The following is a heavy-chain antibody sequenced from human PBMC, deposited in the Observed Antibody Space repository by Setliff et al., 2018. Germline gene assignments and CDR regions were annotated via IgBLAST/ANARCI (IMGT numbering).Heavy chain of an antibody. CDR1: GDSISSSNYY. V-gene: IGHV4-39*01. D-gene: IGHD6-13*01. CDR3: ARRSQGRWYEVGWFDP. Sequence: SETLSLTCTVSGDSISSSNYYWAWIRQSPGQGLEWIGNIDYSGSNYYYNPSLKSRVTISVDTSKNQFSLKVNSVTAADTAIYYCARRSQGRWYEVGWFDPWGQGTLVTVSS. J-gene: IGHJ5*02. CDR2: IDYSGSNY.